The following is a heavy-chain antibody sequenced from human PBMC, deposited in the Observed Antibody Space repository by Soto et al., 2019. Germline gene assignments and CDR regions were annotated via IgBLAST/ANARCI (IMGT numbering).Heavy chain of an antibody. Sequence: VGSLRLSCAASGFTFSTYGMHWVRQAPGTGLEWVAVISYDGSDKYYADSVKGRFTISRDSSKNMLYLQMNSLRAEDTAIYYCAKESYYDSSDYNAFDIWGQGTMVTVSS. CDR2: ISYDGSDK. V-gene: IGHV3-30*18. D-gene: IGHD3-22*01. J-gene: IGHJ3*02. CDR3: AKESYYDSSDYNAFDI. CDR1: GFTFSTYG.